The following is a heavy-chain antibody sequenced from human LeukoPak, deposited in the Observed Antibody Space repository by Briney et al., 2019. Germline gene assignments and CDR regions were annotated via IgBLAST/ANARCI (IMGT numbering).Heavy chain of an antibody. J-gene: IGHJ5*02. Sequence: ASVKISCKPCGYTFINHYIHWVRQAPGQGLEWMGVIRPTDGSTSYAQNFQGRLSMTSDTSTSTAYIELSSLRSEDTAIYYCTRTINSWFDPWGQGTPVSVSS. V-gene: IGHV1-46*01. CDR2: IRPTDGST. CDR1: GYTFINHY. CDR3: TRTINSWFDP. D-gene: IGHD3-9*01.